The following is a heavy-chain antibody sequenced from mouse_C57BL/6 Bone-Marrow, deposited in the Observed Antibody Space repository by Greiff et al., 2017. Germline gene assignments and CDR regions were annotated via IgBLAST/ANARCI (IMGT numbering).Heavy chain of an antibody. CDR2: ISYDGSN. CDR3: ARFYYGSSEGYFDV. V-gene: IGHV3-6*01. CDR1: GYSITSGYY. Sequence: EVKLQESGPGLVKPSQSLSLTCSVTGYSITSGYYWNWIRQFPGNKLEWMGYISYDGSNNYNPSLKNRISITRDTSKNQFFLKLNSVTTADTATYYCARFYYGSSEGYFDVWGTGTTVTVSS. J-gene: IGHJ1*03. D-gene: IGHD1-1*01.